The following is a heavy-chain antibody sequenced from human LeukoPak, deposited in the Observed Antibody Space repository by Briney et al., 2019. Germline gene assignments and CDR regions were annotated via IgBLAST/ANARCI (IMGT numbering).Heavy chain of an antibody. CDR3: AKHYYDSDCFDY. CDR1: GFTFSSYA. D-gene: IGHD3-22*01. V-gene: IGHV3-23*01. CDR2: IGSGGGST. Sequence: PGGSLRLSCAASGFTFSSYATSWVRQAPGEGLEWVSAIGSGGGSTFYADSVKGRFTISRDNSKNTLYLQMNGLRVEDTAVYYCAKHYYDSDCFDYWGQGTLVTVSS. J-gene: IGHJ4*02.